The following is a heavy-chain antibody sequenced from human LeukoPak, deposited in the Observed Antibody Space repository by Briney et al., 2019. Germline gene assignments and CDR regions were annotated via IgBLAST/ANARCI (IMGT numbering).Heavy chain of an antibody. D-gene: IGHD2-21*01. V-gene: IGHV1-18*01. CDR2: IGPSNNYT. CDR3: ARDSYCGGHYAFFEH. Sequence: GASVKVSCKTSGYTFTNFRIHWVRQTPGQGFEWMRWIGPSNNYTEYEQKLQGRLTLTTDTSTTTAHMELRSLTFDDTAIYYCARDSYCGGHYAFFEHWGQGTLVTVSS. CDR1: GYTFTNFR. J-gene: IGHJ4*02.